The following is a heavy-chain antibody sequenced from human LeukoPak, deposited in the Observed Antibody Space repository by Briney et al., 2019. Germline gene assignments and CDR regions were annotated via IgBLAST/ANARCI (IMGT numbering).Heavy chain of an antibody. J-gene: IGHJ4*02. V-gene: IGHV4-61*01. CDR2: IYYSGST. D-gene: IGHD4-11*01. CDR1: GGSVSSGTYY. CDR3: ARMYSNYFDY. Sequence: SETLSLTCTVSGGSVSSGTYYWSWIRQPPGKGLEWIGFIYYSGSTNYNPSLKSRVTISVDTSKNQFSLKLSSVTAADTAVYYCARMYSNYFDYWGQGPWSPSP.